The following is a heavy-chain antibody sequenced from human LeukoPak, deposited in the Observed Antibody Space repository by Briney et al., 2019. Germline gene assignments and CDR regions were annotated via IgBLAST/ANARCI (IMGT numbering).Heavy chain of an antibody. D-gene: IGHD3-10*01. J-gene: IGHJ5*02. CDR3: ARGYYGSGNNGFDP. V-gene: IGHV4-4*07. Sequence: SETLSLTCAVSGGSISSYYWSWIRRPAGKGLEWIGRIYTSGSTNYNPSLKSRVTMSVDTSKNQFSLKLSSVTAADTAVYYCARGYYGSGNNGFDPWGQGTLVTVSS. CDR1: GGSISSYY. CDR2: IYTSGST.